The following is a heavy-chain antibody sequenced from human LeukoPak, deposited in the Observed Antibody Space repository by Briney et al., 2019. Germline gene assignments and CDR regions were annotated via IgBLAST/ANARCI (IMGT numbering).Heavy chain of an antibody. J-gene: IGHJ3*02. CDR3: ARDGTFDI. V-gene: IGHV1-2*02. CDR1: GYTFTDYY. Sequence: ASVKFSGKASGYTFTDYYMHWVRQAPGQGLEWMGWINPDSGVTNYPQKFQGRVTMTRDTSSSTAYMELIRLRSDDTAVYYCARDGTFDIWGQGTMVTVSS. D-gene: IGHD2-15*01. CDR2: INPDSGVT.